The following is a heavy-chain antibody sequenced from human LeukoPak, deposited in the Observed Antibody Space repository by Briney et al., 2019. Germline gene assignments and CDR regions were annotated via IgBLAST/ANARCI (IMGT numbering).Heavy chain of an antibody. CDR1: GGSFSGYY. V-gene: IGHV4-59*08. CDR3: ARQVGGTYYDFWSGYPDYGMDV. D-gene: IGHD3-3*01. CDR2: IYYSGST. J-gene: IGHJ6*02. Sequence: PSETLSPTCAAYGGSFSGYYWSWIRQPPGKGLEWIGYIYYSGSTNYNPSLKSRVTISVDTSKNQFSLKLSSVTAADTAVYYCARQVGGTYYDFWSGYPDYGMDVWGQGTTVTVSS.